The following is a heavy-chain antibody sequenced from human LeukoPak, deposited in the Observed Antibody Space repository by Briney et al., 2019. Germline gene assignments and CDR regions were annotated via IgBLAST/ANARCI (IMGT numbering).Heavy chain of an antibody. V-gene: IGHV3-30*18. CDR2: ISYDGSNK. D-gene: IGHD6-13*01. CDR3: AKWMGYWS. J-gene: IGHJ4*02. CDR1: GLTFSNHW. Sequence: GGSLRLSCVVSGLTFSNHWMHWVRQTPGKGLEWVAVISYDGSNKYYADSVKGRFTISRDNSKNTLYLQMNSLRAEDTAVYYCAKWMGYWSWGQGTLVTVSS.